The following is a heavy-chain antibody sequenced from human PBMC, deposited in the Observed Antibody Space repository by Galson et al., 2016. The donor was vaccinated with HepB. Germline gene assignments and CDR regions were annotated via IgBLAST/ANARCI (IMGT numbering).Heavy chain of an antibody. J-gene: IGHJ4*02. CDR3: ARNQPLDWFGELPRGHFDN. CDR1: GFTFSSYA. CDR2: ISGRGDHT. D-gene: IGHD3-10*01. Sequence: SLRLSCAASGFTFSSYAMSWVRQAPGKGLEWVSSISGRGDHTYAAASLRRRFANSRDNSKNTLFLQVNSLRAEDTALYYCARNQPLDWFGELPRGHFDNWGQGSLVTVSS. V-gene: IGHV3-23*01.